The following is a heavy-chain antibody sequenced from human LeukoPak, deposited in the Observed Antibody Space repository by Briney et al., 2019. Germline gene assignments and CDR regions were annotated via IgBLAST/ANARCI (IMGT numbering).Heavy chain of an antibody. D-gene: IGHD2-2*01. V-gene: IGHV4-59*01. CDR1: GGSISSYY. Sequence: SKTLSLTCTVSGGSISSYYWSWIRQPPGKGLEWNGYIYYSGSTNYNPSLKSRVTISVDTSKNQFALKLSSVTAADTAVYYCARPIVPAALDAFDIWGQGTMVTVSS. CDR2: IYYSGST. J-gene: IGHJ3*02. CDR3: ARPIVPAALDAFDI.